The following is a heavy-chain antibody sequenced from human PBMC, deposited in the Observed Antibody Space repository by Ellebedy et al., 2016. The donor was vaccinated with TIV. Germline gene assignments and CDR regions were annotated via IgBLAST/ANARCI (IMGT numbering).Heavy chain of an antibody. CDR3: AKDQVGGDGRWVFDI. Sequence: PGGSLRLSCAASGFTFSGYAMSWVRQAPGKGLEWVSGINNGGRTTSYADSVKGRFTISRDNSRSTLYLQMNSLRAEDSAVYYCAKDQVGGDGRWVFDIWGQGTMVTVSS. D-gene: IGHD3-16*01. CDR1: GFTFSGYA. CDR2: INNGGRTT. J-gene: IGHJ3*02. V-gene: IGHV3-23*01.